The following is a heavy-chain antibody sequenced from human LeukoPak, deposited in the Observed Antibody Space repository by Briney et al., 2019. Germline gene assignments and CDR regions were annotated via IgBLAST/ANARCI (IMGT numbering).Heavy chain of an antibody. V-gene: IGHV3-30*04. J-gene: IGHJ3*02. D-gene: IGHD5-24*01. CDR3: AREDGYNQRGDAFDI. Sequence: GGSLRLSCAASGFTFSSYAMHWVRQARGKGLEWVAAISFDGSNEYYADSVKGRFTISRDNAKNSLYLQMNSLRAEDTAVYYCAREDGYNQRGDAFDIWGQGTMVTVSS. CDR1: GFTFSSYA. CDR2: ISFDGSNE.